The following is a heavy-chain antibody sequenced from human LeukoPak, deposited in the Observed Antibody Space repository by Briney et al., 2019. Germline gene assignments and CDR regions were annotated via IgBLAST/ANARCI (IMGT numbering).Heavy chain of an antibody. Sequence: SETLSLTCTVSGGSISSGSYYWSWIRQPAGKGLEWIGRIYTSGSTNHNPSLKSRVTISVDTSKNQFSLKLSSVTAADTAVYYCARGGFTYSSGWRFDYWGQGTLVTVSS. D-gene: IGHD6-19*01. CDR1: GGSISSGSYY. CDR2: IYTSGST. CDR3: ARGGFTYSSGWRFDY. V-gene: IGHV4-61*02. J-gene: IGHJ4*02.